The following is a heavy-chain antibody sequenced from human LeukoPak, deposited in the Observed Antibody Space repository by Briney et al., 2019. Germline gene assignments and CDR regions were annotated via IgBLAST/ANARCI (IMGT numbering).Heavy chain of an antibody. CDR3: APPSYSPWP. CDR1: GFSFSGYS. D-gene: IGHD2-21*01. J-gene: IGHJ5*02. CDR2: ISTSSMTI. V-gene: IGHV3-48*02. Sequence: GGSLRLSCAASGFSFSGYSMNWVRQAPGKGLEWVSYISTSSMTIYYADSVRGRFTVSRDNANNSLYLQMNSLRDEDTAVYYCAPPSYSPWPWGQGTLVVVSS.